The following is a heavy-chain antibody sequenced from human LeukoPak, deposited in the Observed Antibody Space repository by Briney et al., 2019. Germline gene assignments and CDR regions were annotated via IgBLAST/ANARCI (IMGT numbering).Heavy chain of an antibody. J-gene: IGHJ4*02. CDR1: GGSISSYY. Sequence: PSETLSLTCTVSGGSISSYYWSWIRQPAGKGLEWIGRIYTSGSASYNPSPKSRVTMSVDTSKNQFSLKLSSVTAADTAVYYCARLIYSSGWYSDYWDQGTLVTVSS. V-gene: IGHV4-4*07. D-gene: IGHD6-19*01. CDR2: IYTSGSA. CDR3: ARLIYSSGWYSDY.